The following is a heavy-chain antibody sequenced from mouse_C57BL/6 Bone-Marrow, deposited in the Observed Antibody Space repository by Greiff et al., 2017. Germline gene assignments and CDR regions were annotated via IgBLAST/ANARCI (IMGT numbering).Heavy chain of an antibody. J-gene: IGHJ4*01. D-gene: IGHD2-14*01. CDR3: ERGGYDDCYMDY. V-gene: IGHV1-81*01. CDR2: IYPSSGNT. Sequence: QVQLQQSGAELARPGASVKLSCKASGYTFTSYGISWVKQRTGQGLEWIGEIYPSSGNTYYTGKFKGKATLTADKSSSTAYMELRSLTSGDSAVYFGERGGYDDCYMDYWGKGTSVTVSS. CDR1: GYTFTSYG.